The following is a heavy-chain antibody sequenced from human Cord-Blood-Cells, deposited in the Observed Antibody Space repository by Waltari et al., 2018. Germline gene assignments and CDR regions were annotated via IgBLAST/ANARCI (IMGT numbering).Heavy chain of an antibody. D-gene: IGHD3-3*01. J-gene: IGHJ4*02. Sequence: EVQLVESGGGLVQPGGSLRLSCAASGFTFSSYWMSWVRQAPGKGLEWVANIKQDGSEKYYVDSVKGRFTISRDNAKNSLYLQMNSLRAEDTAVYYCAIVRFLEWFNISGRLDYWGQGTLVTVSS. V-gene: IGHV3-7*01. CDR3: AIVRFLEWFNISGRLDY. CDR2: IKQDGSEK. CDR1: GFTFSSYW.